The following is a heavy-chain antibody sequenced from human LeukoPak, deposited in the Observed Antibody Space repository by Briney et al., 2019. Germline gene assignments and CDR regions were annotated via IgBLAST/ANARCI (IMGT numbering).Heavy chain of an antibody. D-gene: IGHD3-16*02. Sequence: GGSLRLSCAASGFTFSSYSMNWVRQAPGKGLEWVSSISSSSYIYYADSVKGRFTISRDNAKNSLYLQMNSLRAEDTAVYYCARGGYDYVWGSYRYYYYGMDVWGQGTTVTVSS. J-gene: IGHJ6*02. CDR2: ISSSSYI. V-gene: IGHV3-21*01. CDR1: GFTFSSYS. CDR3: ARGGYDYVWGSYRYYYYGMDV.